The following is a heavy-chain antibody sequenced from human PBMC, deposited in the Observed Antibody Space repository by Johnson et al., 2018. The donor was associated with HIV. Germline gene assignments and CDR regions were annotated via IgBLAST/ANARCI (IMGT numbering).Heavy chain of an antibody. Sequence: QVQLVESGGGVVQPGRSLILSCAASGFTFSSYAMHWVRQAPGKGLAWVAVISYAGSNEYFADSVKGRFTIPRDNFNNTLYLQINSLRAEDTAVYYCARDCRYCSGCSCPDAFDIWGQGTMVTVSS. V-gene: IGHV3-30-3*01. J-gene: IGHJ3*02. CDR3: ARDCRYCSGCSCPDAFDI. D-gene: IGHD2-15*01. CDR1: GFTFSSYA. CDR2: ISYAGSNE.